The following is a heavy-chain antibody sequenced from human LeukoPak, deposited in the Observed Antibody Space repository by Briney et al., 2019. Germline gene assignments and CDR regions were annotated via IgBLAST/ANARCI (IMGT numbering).Heavy chain of an antibody. V-gene: IGHV1-69*05. D-gene: IGHD1-26*01. Sequence: SVKVSCKASGGTFSSYAISWVRQAPGQGLEWMGRIIPIFGTANYAQKFQGRVTITTDESTSTAHMELSSLRSEDTAVYYCARDLGIVGATTSYYYYMDVWGKGTTVTVSS. J-gene: IGHJ6*03. CDR2: IIPIFGTA. CDR1: GGTFSSYA. CDR3: ARDLGIVGATTSYYYYMDV.